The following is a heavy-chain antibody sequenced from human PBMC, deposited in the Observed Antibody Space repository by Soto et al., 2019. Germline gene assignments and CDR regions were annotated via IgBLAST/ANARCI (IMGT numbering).Heavy chain of an antibody. D-gene: IGHD5-18*01. Sequence: GGSLRLSCAASGFTFSSYGMHWVRQAPGKGLEWVAVISYDGSNKYYADSVKGRFTISRDNSKNTLYLQMNSLRAEDTAVYYCAKGWGGYSYGSDAFDIWGQGTMVTVSS. CDR2: ISYDGSNK. J-gene: IGHJ3*02. CDR1: GFTFSSYG. V-gene: IGHV3-30*18. CDR3: AKGWGGYSYGSDAFDI.